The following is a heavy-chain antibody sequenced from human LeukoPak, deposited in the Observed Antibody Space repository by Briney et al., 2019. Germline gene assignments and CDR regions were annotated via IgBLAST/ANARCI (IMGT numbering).Heavy chain of an antibody. Sequence: PGGSLRLSCPVSGITFSGYWVHWVRQAPGKGLVWVSRIRSDWTTTTYADFVKGRFTISRDNAKNSLYLQMNSLRAEDTAVYYCARVGYDSSGYYAFDIWGQGTMVTVSS. CDR1: GITFSGYW. CDR3: ARVGYDSSGYYAFDI. J-gene: IGHJ3*02. D-gene: IGHD3-22*01. CDR2: IRSDWTTT. V-gene: IGHV3-74*01.